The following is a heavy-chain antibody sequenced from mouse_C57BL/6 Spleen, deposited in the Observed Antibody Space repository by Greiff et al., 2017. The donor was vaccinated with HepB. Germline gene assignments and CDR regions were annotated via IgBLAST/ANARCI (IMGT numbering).Heavy chain of an antibody. CDR3: ARNGYDYDGAWFAY. CDR1: GFSLTSYA. D-gene: IGHD2-4*01. V-gene: IGHV2-9-1*01. CDR2: IWTGGGT. Sequence: VKLMESGPGLVAPSQSLSITCTVSGFSLTSYAISWVRQPPGKGLEWLGVIWTGGGTNYNSALKSRLSISKDNSKSQVFLKMNSLQTDDTARYYCARNGYDYDGAWFAYWGQGTLVTVSA. J-gene: IGHJ3*01.